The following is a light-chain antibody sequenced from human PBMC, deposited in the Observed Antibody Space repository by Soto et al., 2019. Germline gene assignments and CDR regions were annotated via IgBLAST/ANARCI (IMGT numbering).Light chain of an antibody. CDR2: GAV. CDR3: QEYSKWPALT. V-gene: IGKV3-15*01. CDR1: QSVRIN. Sequence: EIVMTQSPATLCGSPGERATLSCRASQSVRINVAWYQKKPGQGPRLLIYGAVTRATGVPDRFSGSGSGTDFTLTISRRQSEDVAVYSCQEYSKWPALTVVGGTEVDFK. J-gene: IGKJ4*01.